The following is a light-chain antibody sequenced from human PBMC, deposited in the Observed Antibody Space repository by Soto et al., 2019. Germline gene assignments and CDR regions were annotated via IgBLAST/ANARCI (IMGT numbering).Light chain of an antibody. CDR1: QSVSSY. J-gene: IGKJ4*01. CDR3: QQRINWPLT. Sequence: DIVLTQSPATLSLSPGERATLSCRASQSVSSYLAWYQQKPGQAPRLLISDATNRATGIPARFSGSGSGTDFNLTIDSLEPEDFAVYYCQQRINWPLTFGGGTKVEIK. V-gene: IGKV3-11*01. CDR2: DAT.